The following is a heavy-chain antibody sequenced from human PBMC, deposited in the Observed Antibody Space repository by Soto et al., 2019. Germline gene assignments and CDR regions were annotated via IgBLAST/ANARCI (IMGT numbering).Heavy chain of an antibody. J-gene: IGHJ4*02. Sequence: PGGSLRLSCAASGFTFSSFSMHWVRQAPGKGLEWVAVISYDVTKRDYADSVKGRFTISRDNSKNTVYLQMSSLRVEDTAVYYYVKGEYYYDSSGYYPFDYWGQGTLVTVSS. V-gene: IGHV3-30*14. D-gene: IGHD3-22*01. CDR2: ISYDVTKR. CDR3: VKGEYYYDSSGYYPFDY. CDR1: GFTFSSFS.